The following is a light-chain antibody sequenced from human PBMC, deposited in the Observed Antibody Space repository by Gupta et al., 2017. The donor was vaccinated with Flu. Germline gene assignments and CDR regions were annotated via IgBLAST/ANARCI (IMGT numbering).Light chain of an antibody. J-gene: IGKJ1*01. CDR3: MQALQTPWT. Sequence: DIVMTQSPLTLPVTPGEPASLPCRSSQSLLHSNGYNYLDWYLQKPGQSPQLLIYLGSNRASGGPDRFSGSGSGTDFTLKISRVEAEDVGVYYCMQALQTPWTFGQGTKVEIK. V-gene: IGKV2-28*01. CDR2: LGS. CDR1: QSLLHSNGYNY.